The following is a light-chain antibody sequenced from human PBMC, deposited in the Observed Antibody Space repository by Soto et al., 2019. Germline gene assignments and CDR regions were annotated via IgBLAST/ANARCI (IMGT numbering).Light chain of an antibody. V-gene: IGKV3-20*01. J-gene: IGKJ1*01. CDR2: GAS. CDR1: QSVSNNY. Sequence: IVLTQSQGAPSQSPGERATLSYRASQSVSNNYIAGYQQNPGQAPRLLIDGASNRATGIPDRFSGSGSGTDFSLTISRLEPEDFAVYYCQQYGSSGTFGQVTKVDIK. CDR3: QQYGSSGT.